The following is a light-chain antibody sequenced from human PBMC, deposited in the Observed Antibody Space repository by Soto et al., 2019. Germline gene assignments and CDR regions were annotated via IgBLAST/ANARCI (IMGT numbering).Light chain of an antibody. J-gene: IGKJ1*01. CDR3: QQYGSSSWT. CDR2: GAS. V-gene: IGKV3-20*01. Sequence: EIVLTQSPGTLSLSPGKRATLSCRASQSISSSYLAWYQQRPGQAPRLVIYGASSRATGIPDRFSVSGSGTEFTLTISRLETEDFAVYYCQQYGSSSWTFCQGTKVDIK. CDR1: QSISSSY.